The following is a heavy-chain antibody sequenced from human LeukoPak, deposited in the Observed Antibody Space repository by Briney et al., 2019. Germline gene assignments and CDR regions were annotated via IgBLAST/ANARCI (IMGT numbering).Heavy chain of an antibody. CDR1: GFTFDDYA. D-gene: IGHD3-10*01. V-gene: IGHV3-9*01. Sequence: GGSLRLSCAASGFTFDDYATHWVRQAPGKGLEWVSGISWNSGSIGYADSVKGRFTISRDNAKNSLYLQMNSLRAEDTALYYCAKSLVLLWFGEPYFDYWGQGTLVTVSS. CDR3: AKSLVLLWFGEPYFDY. CDR2: ISWNSGSI. J-gene: IGHJ4*02.